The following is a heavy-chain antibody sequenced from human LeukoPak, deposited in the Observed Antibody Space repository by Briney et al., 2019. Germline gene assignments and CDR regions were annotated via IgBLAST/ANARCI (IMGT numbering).Heavy chain of an antibody. V-gene: IGHV4-59*01. D-gene: IGHD4-17*01. CDR1: GGSIRSYY. Sequence: SETLSLTCTVSGGSIRSYYWSWIRQPPGKGLEWIGYIYYSGSTNYNPSLKSRVTISADTSKNQFSLKLTSVTAADTAVYYCATGGDYILLDYWGQGTLVTVSS. CDR2: IYYSGST. J-gene: IGHJ4*02. CDR3: ATGGDYILLDY.